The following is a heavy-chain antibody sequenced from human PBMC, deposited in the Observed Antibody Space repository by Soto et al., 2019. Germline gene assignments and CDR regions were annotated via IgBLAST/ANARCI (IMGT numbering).Heavy chain of an antibody. V-gene: IGHV4-34*01. J-gene: IGHJ6*03. CDR3: ARDPRYCSGGNCYSSYYYYYLDV. CDR2: INHSGST. Sequence: PSETLSLTCAVYGGPFSGYCWSWIRQPPGKGLEWIGEINHSGSTDYNPSLKSRVTISVDTSKNQFSLKLSSVTAAVTAVYYCARDPRYCSGGNCYSSYYYYYLDVWGIGTTVTVSS. D-gene: IGHD2-15*01. CDR1: GGPFSGYC.